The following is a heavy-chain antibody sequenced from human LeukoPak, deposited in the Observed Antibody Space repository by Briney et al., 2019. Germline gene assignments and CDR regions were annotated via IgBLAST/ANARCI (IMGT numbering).Heavy chain of an antibody. CDR1: GFAFSTYA. Sequence: PGRSLRLSCAASGFAFSTYAMHWVRQAPGKGLEWVAVISYDGSNKYYADSVKGRFTISRDNSKNTLYLQMNSLRAEDTAVYYCARGYRDYDFWSGYLSFDYWGQGTLVTVSS. V-gene: IGHV3-30-3*01. J-gene: IGHJ4*02. D-gene: IGHD3-3*01. CDR2: ISYDGSNK. CDR3: ARGYRDYDFWSGYLSFDY.